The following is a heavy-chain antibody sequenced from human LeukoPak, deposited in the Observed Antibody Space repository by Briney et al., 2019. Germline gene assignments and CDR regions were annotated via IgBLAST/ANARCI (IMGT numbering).Heavy chain of an antibody. CDR1: GGSISSYY. J-gene: IGHJ4*02. CDR3: ARGLNYDYVWGSYGPNYFDY. CDR2: INHSGST. V-gene: IGHV4-34*01. D-gene: IGHD3-16*01. Sequence: SETLSLTCTVSGGSISSYYWSWIRQPPGKGLEWIGEINHSGSTNYNPSLKSRVTISVDTSKNQFSLKLSSVTAADTAVYYCARGLNYDYVWGSYGPNYFDYWGQGTLVTVSS.